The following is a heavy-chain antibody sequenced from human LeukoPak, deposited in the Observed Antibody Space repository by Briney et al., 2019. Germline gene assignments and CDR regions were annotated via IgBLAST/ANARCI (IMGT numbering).Heavy chain of an antibody. V-gene: IGHV4-59*11. Sequence: KASETLSLTCTVSGGSIRSHYWSWIRQPPGKGLEWIGYIYYSGSTIYNPSLKTRVTISMDTSKNQFSLKLSSVTAADTAVYFCARGRDGYNFEFDYWGQGTLVTVSS. CDR3: ARGRDGYNFEFDY. D-gene: IGHD5-24*01. CDR2: IYYSGST. CDR1: GGSIRSHY. J-gene: IGHJ4*02.